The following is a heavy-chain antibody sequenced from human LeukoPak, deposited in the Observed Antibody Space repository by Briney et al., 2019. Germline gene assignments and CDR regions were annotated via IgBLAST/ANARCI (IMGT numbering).Heavy chain of an antibody. V-gene: IGHV3-30*18. CDR1: GFTFSSYG. Sequence: GGSLRLSCAASGFTFSSYGMHWVRQAPGKGLEWVAVISYDGSNKYYADSVKGRFTISRDNSKNTLYLQMNSLRAEDTAVYYCAKVAYIVVVPAASDYWGQGTLVTVSS. D-gene: IGHD2-2*01. CDR3: AKVAYIVVVPAASDY. CDR2: ISYDGSNK. J-gene: IGHJ4*02.